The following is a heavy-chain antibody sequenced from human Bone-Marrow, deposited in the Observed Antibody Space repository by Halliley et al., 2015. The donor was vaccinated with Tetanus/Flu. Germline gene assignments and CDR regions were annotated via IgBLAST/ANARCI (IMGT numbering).Heavy chain of an antibody. CDR3: GREYSSSSGRAFDT. CDR2: ISGRERKK. J-gene: IGHJ3*02. D-gene: IGHD6-6*01. Sequence: SYISGRERKKYYADSVKGRFTVSRDNPNNSVSLQMNRLRVEDPAMYYCGREYSSSSGRAFDTWGQGTMVIVSP. V-gene: IGHV3-11*04.